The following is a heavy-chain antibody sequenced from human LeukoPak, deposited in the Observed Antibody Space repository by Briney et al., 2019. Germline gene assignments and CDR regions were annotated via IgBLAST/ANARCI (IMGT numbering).Heavy chain of an antibody. CDR3: ARDVLGNDYGDYGPIDY. V-gene: IGHV1-2*02. CDR2: INPNSGGT. CDR1: GYTFTGYY. Sequence: LGASVKVSCKASGYTFTGYYMHWVRQAPGQGLEWMGWINPNSGGTNYAQKFQGRVTMTRDTSISTAYMELSRLRSDDTAVYYCARDVLGNDYGDYGPIDYWGQGTLVTVSS. J-gene: IGHJ4*02. D-gene: IGHD4-17*01.